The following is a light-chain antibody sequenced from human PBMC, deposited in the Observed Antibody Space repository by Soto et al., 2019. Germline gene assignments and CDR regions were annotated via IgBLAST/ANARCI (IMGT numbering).Light chain of an antibody. V-gene: IGLV2-14*01. CDR2: EVS. Sequence: QSALTQPASVSGSPGQSITISCTGTSSDVGGYNYVSWYQQHPGKAPKLMIYEVSNRPSGVSNRVSGSKSGNTAFLTISGLQAEDESDYYCSSYTSGSTWVFGGGTKLTVL. J-gene: IGLJ3*02. CDR1: SSDVGGYNY. CDR3: SSYTSGSTWV.